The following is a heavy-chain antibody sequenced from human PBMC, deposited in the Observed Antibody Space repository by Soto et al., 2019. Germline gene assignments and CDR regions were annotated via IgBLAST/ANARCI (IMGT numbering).Heavy chain of an antibody. CDR1: GGSISSGGYS. CDR3: ARYFMVRGVMSAFDL. CDR2: MYHSGST. V-gene: IGHV4-30-2*01. Sequence: SETLSLTCAVSGGSISSGGYSWSWIRQPPGKGLEWIGYMYHSGSTYYNPSLKSRVTISIDRSKNQFSLKLSSVTAADTAVYYCARYFMVRGVMSAFDLWGQGTMVTVSS. J-gene: IGHJ3*01. D-gene: IGHD3-10*01.